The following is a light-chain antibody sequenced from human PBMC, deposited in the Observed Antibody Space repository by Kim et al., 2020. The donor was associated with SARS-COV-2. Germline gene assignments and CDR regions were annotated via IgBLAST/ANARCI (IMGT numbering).Light chain of an antibody. Sequence: IQLTQSPSSLSASVGDRVTITCRASQGISSYLAWYQQKPGEAPKLLIYAASTLQSGVPSRFSGSGSGTDFTLTISSLRPEDFTTYYCQQLNTYPLTFGGGTKVDIK. CDR1: QGISSY. J-gene: IGKJ4*01. CDR2: AAS. CDR3: QQLNTYPLT. V-gene: IGKV1-9*01.